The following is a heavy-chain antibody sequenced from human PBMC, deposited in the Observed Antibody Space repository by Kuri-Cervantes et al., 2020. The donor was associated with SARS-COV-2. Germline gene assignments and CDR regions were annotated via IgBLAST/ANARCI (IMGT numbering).Heavy chain of an antibody. J-gene: IGHJ4*02. Sequence: GESLKISCAASGFTFNTYWMGWVRQAPGKGLEWVANIKQDGSERFSVDSVTGRFIISRGNAKNTLYLQMNSLRAEDTAVYYCARDKSSGWYRGYFDYWGQGTLVTVS. V-gene: IGHV3-7*01. CDR3: ARDKSSGWYRGYFDY. CDR2: IKQDGSER. CDR1: GFTFNTYW. D-gene: IGHD6-19*01.